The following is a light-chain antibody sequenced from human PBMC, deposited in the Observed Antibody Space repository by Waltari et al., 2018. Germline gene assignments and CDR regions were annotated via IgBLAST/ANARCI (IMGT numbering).Light chain of an antibody. CDR2: GAS. V-gene: IGKV3-15*01. CDR3: QQYGSPPVT. CDR1: QRISSN. Sequence: IILTQSPATLSVSPGGTATLSCRASQRISSNLAWYQQKPGQTPRLLMYGASTRASGVPGRFSGSGSGTEFTLTISSLQSEDFAVYYCQQYGSPPVTFGGGTKVEI. J-gene: IGKJ4*01.